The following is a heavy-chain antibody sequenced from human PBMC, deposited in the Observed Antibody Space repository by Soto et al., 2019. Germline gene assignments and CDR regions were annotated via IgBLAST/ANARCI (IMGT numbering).Heavy chain of an antibody. CDR3: ARQVRSTKTFDL. CDR2: IYYGGGT. CDR1: GGSISTSSYY. J-gene: IGHJ2*01. Sequence: QLQLQESGPGLVKPSETLSLTCTVSGGSISTSSYYWDCIRQPPGKGLEWIGSIYYGGGTYYNPSLKSRVTISVDTSKNQFSLKLSSVTAADTAVYYCARQVRSTKTFDLWGLGTLVTVSS. V-gene: IGHV4-39*01.